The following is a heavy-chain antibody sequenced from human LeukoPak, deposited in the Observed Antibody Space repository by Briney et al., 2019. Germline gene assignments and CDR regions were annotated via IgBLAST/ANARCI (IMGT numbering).Heavy chain of an antibody. CDR2: INPGSGDT. J-gene: IGHJ4*02. CDR3: VRDYPYGSGIVRVDS. D-gene: IGHD3-10*01. CDR1: GYTFTDFA. Sequence: VASVKVSCKASGYTFTDFALHWVRQAPGQSLEWMGWINPGSGDTKSSQKFRDRVTITRDTSANTAYMQLTRLKSEDTAVYHCVRDYPYGSGIVRVDSWGQGTLVTVSS. V-gene: IGHV1-3*01.